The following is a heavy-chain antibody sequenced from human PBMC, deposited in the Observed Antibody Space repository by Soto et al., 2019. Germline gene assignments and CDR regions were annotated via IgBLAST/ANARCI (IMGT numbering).Heavy chain of an antibody. Sequence: QVQLVESGGGVVQPGRSLRLSCAASGFTFSSYAMHWVRQAPGKGLEWVAVISYDGSNKYYADSVKGRFTISRDNSKNTLYLQMKRLRAEDMAVYYCARDHGFTYYYESSGFDYRGQGTLVTVSS. CDR2: ISYDGSNK. CDR1: GFTFSSYA. D-gene: IGHD3-22*01. J-gene: IGHJ4*02. CDR3: ARDHGFTYYYESSGFDY. V-gene: IGHV3-30-3*01.